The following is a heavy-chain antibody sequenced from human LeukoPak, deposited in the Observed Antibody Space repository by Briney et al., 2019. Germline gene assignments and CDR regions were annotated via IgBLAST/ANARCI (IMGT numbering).Heavy chain of an antibody. D-gene: IGHD3-9*01. V-gene: IGHV3-74*01. CDR3: ARDRYDILTGYNPLGAVDI. J-gene: IGHJ3*02. Sequence: QPGGSLRLSCAASGFTFSSYAMSWVRQAPGKGLVWVSRINIDGSSTTYEDSVKGRFTISRDNAKNTLYLQMNSLRAEDTAVYYCARDRYDILTGYNPLGAVDIWGQGTMVTVSS. CDR2: INIDGSST. CDR1: GFTFSSYA.